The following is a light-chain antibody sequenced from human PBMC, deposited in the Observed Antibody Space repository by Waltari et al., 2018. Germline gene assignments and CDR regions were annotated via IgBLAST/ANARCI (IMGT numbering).Light chain of an antibody. CDR2: KGN. V-gene: IGLV8-61*01. CDR1: SGSLSTTSS. CDR3: SLYMGSGIWV. Sequence: QTVVTQEPSLSVSPGGTVTLTCTLSSGSLSTTSSATWYQQTPGQAPRTLVYKGNSRSSGFPDRFSGSILGNKAALTITGAQADDECDYYCSLYMGSGIWVFGGGTKLTVL. J-gene: IGLJ3*02.